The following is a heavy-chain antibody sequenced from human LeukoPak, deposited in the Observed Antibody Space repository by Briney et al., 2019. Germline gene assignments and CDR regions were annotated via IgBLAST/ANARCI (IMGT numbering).Heavy chain of an antibody. CDR3: ARGPAARPSLAACRFAFDI. J-gene: IGHJ3*02. CDR1: GGSFSGYY. V-gene: IGHV4-34*01. Sequence: SETLSLTCAVYGGSFSGYYWSWIRQPPGKGLEWIGEINHSGSTNYNPSLKSRVTISVDTSKNQFSLKLSSVTAADTAVYYCARGPAARPSLAACRFAFDIWGQGTMVTVSS. CDR2: INHSGST. D-gene: IGHD6-6*01.